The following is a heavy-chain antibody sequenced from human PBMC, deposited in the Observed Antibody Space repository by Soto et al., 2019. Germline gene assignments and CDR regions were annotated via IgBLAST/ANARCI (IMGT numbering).Heavy chain of an antibody. J-gene: IGHJ4*02. CDR1: GGSFSGYY. V-gene: IGHV4-34*01. CDR2: INHSGST. D-gene: IGHD6-19*01. CDR3: ARAPMGSGWYVY. Sequence: SETLSLTCGVYGGSFSGYYWSWIRQPPGKGLEWIGEINHSGSTNYNPSLKSRVTISVDTSKNQFSLKLSSVTAADTAVYYCARAPMGSGWYVYWGQGTLVTVSS.